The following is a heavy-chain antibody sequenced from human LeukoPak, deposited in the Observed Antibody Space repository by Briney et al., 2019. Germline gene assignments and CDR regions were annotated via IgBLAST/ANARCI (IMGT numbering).Heavy chain of an antibody. J-gene: IGHJ4*02. CDR3: ARDTLAYCGGDCYLFDY. V-gene: IGHV3-21*01. CDR2: ISISSSYI. CDR1: GFTFSRYS. D-gene: IGHD2-21*02. Sequence: GGSLRLSCAASGFTFSRYSMNWVRQAPGKGLEWVSSISISSSYIYYADSVKGRFTISRDNAKNSLYLQMNSLRAEDTAVYYCARDTLAYCGGDCYLFDYWGQGTLVTVSS.